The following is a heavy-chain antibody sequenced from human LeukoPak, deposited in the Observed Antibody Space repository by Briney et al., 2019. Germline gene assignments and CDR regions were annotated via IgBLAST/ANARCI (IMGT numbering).Heavy chain of an antibody. CDR2: IYYSGST. V-gene: IGHV4-39*07. CDR1: GGSISSSSYY. J-gene: IGHJ4*02. Sequence: SETLSLTCTVSGGSISSSSYYWGWIRQPPGKGLEWIGSIYYSGSTYYNPSLKSRVTISVDTSKNQFSLKLSSVTAADTAVYYCARDLAGATSFDYWGQGTLVTVSS. D-gene: IGHD1-26*01. CDR3: ARDLAGATSFDY.